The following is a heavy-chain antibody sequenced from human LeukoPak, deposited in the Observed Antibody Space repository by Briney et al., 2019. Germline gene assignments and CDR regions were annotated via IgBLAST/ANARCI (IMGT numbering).Heavy chain of an antibody. J-gene: IGHJ5*02. Sequence: SETLSLTCTVSGGSIRSYYWSWIRQPPGKGLEWIAYIYYSGSTNYNPSLKSRVTISVDTSKNQFSLKLSSVTAADTAVYYCARVKGRLSWLDPWGQGTLFTVSS. CDR3: ARVKGRLSWLDP. V-gene: IGHV4-59*01. CDR1: GGSIRSYY. CDR2: IYYSGST.